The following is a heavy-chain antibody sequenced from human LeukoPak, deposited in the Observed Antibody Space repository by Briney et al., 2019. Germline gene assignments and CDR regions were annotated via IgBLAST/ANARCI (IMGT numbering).Heavy chain of an antibody. J-gene: IGHJ5*02. V-gene: IGHV3-74*01. Sequence: GGSLRLSCAASGFPFSSYWMHWVRQVPGKGLLWVSRINSDGSATIYADSVRGRFTISRDNAKNTLYLQMSGLRVEDTAVYYCAKGTAGSWYGWFDPWGQGTLVTVSS. CDR1: GFPFSSYW. D-gene: IGHD6-13*01. CDR2: INSDGSAT. CDR3: AKGTAGSWYGWFDP.